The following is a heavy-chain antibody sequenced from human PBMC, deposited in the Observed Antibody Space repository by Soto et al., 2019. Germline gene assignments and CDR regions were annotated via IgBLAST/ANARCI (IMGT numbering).Heavy chain of an antibody. Sequence: EASVKLSCKASGYTFSSYGISWVRQAPGQGLEWMGWISAYNGNTNSAQKLQGRVTMTTDTSTSTAYMELRSLRSDDTAVYYCARDWFYYDRSGYHHIGYWGQGTLVTVSS. CDR1: GYTFSSYG. CDR2: ISAYNGNT. CDR3: ARDWFYYDRSGYHHIGY. V-gene: IGHV1-18*01. J-gene: IGHJ4*02. D-gene: IGHD3-22*01.